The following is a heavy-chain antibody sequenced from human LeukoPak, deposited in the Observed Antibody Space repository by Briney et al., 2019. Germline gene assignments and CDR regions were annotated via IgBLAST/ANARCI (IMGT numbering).Heavy chain of an antibody. CDR3: ARDDDTMVRGVIRATRFDY. V-gene: IGHV3-30*02. CDR2: IRYDGSNK. Sequence: PGGSLRLSCAASGFTFSSYGMHWVRQAPGKGLEWVAFIRYDGSNKYYADSVKGRFTISRDNSKNTLYLQMNSLRAEDTAVYYCARDDDTMVRGVIRATRFDYWGQGTLVTVSS. D-gene: IGHD3-10*01. CDR1: GFTFSSYG. J-gene: IGHJ4*02.